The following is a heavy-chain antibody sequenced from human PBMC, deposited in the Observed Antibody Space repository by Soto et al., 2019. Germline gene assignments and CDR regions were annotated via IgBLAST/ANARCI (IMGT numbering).Heavy chain of an antibody. V-gene: IGHV4-34*01. CDR1: GGSFNGYY. J-gene: IGHJ3*01. CDR3: AKGPQAGYYDSGTFYSSAP. CDR2: INHRGSV. Sequence: SETLPVTYAVYGGSFNGYYWRGLRQPPGKGQEWIGEINHRGSVNFNPTFKSRVSISLDTDKNQMSLQLSSVSAADTAVYYCAKGPQAGYYDSGTFYSSAPWGQRPMVT. D-gene: IGHD3-10*01.